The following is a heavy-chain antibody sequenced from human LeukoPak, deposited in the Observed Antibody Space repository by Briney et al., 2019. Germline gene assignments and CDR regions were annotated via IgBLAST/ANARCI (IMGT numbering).Heavy chain of an antibody. J-gene: IGHJ5*02. CDR3: ARSPQGTAITANWLDP. Sequence: SETLSLTCTVSGGSISSSSYYWGWFRQPPGKGLEWIGSIYYSGSTYYNPSLKSRVTISVDTSKNQFSLKLSSVTAADTAVYYCARSPQGTAITANWLDPWGQGMLVTVSS. V-gene: IGHV4-39*07. D-gene: IGHD3-16*01. CDR1: GGSISSSSYY. CDR2: IYYSGST.